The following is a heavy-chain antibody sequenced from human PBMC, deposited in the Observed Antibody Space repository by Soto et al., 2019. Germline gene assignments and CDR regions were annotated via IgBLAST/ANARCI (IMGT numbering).Heavy chain of an antibody. CDR2: MRPLIGDT. CDR3: AGEGSYETLSGNSHIFD. J-gene: IGHJ4*02. Sequence: QVPLVQSGAEVKQTGSSVKISCKPSGHPLSYRYLHWFRQAPGQAFEWMGRMRPLIGDTNNAQKVHDRLTLTRDRPMTTAYMELRSLTSDDTAIYYCAGEGSYETLSGNSHIFDWGQGTLVSVSS. CDR1: GHPLSYRY. D-gene: IGHD3-9*01. V-gene: IGHV1-45*02.